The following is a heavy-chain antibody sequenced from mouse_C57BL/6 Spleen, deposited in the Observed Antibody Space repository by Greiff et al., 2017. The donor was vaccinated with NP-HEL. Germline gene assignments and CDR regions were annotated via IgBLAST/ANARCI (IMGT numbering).Heavy chain of an antibody. D-gene: IGHD2-3*01. Sequence: VKVVESGPELVKPGASVKISCKASGYAFSSSWMNWVKQRPGKGLEWIGRIYPGDGDTNYNGKFKGKATLTADKSSSTAYLQLSSLTSEDSAVYFCGGGYYDYYAMDYWGQGTSVTVSS. CDR1: GYAFSSSW. J-gene: IGHJ4*01. CDR2: IYPGDGDT. V-gene: IGHV1-82*01. CDR3: GGGYYDYYAMDY.